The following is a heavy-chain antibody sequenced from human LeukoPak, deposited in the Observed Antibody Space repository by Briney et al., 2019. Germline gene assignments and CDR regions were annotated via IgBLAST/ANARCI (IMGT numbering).Heavy chain of an antibody. D-gene: IGHD6-13*01. Sequence: ASVKVSCKASGYTFTTYGISWVRQAPGQGLEWMGWISAYNGNTNYAQKFQGRVTMTTDTSTSTAYMELRSLRSDDTAVYYCARSYSSSWYNWFDPWGQGTLVTVSS. J-gene: IGHJ5*02. V-gene: IGHV1-18*01. CDR3: ARSYSSSWYNWFDP. CDR1: GYTFTTYG. CDR2: ISAYNGNT.